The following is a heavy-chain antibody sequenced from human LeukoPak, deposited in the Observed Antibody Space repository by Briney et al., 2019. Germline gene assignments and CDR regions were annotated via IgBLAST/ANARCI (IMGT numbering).Heavy chain of an antibody. CDR3: AREGSSAIFQH. V-gene: IGHV4-38-2*02. J-gene: IGHJ1*01. Sequence: PSETLSLTCTVSGYSISSGYYWGWIRQPPGKGLEWIGSIYHSGSTYYNPSLKSRVTISVDTSKNQFSLKLSSVTAADTAVYYCAREGSSAIFQHWGQGTLVTVSS. CDR1: GYSISSGYY. D-gene: IGHD6-19*01. CDR2: IYHSGST.